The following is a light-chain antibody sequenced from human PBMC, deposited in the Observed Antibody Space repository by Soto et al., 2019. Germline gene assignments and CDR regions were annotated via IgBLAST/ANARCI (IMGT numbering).Light chain of an antibody. CDR2: RNN. CDR3: ATWDDSLTGYV. V-gene: IGLV1-47*01. Sequence: QSVLTQPPSASGTPGQRVTISCSGGSSTIGSNYVYWYQQLPGTAPKVLIYRNNQRPSGVPDRSSGSKSGTSASLAISGLRSEDEADYYCATWDDSLTGYVFGTGTKVTVL. J-gene: IGLJ1*01. CDR1: SSTIGSNY.